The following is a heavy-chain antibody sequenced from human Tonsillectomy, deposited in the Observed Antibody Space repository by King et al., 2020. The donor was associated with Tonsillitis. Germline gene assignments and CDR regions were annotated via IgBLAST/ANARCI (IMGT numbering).Heavy chain of an antibody. J-gene: IGHJ6*03. D-gene: IGHD5/OR15-5a*01. V-gene: IGHV3-48*03. Sequence: VQLVESGGGLVQPGGSLRLSCAVFGFTFSSYEMNWVRQAPGKGLEWFSYISSSGSTIYYADSVKGRFTISRDNAKNSLYLQMNSLRAEDTAVYYCARDHLQGYSFYDDYYYYMDVWGKGTTVTVSS. CDR1: GFTFSSYE. CDR3: ARDHLQGYSFYDDYYYYMDV. CDR2: ISSSGSTI.